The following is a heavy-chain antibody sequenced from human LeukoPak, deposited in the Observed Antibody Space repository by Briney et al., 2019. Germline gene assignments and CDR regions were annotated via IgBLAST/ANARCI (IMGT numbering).Heavy chain of an antibody. J-gene: IGHJ6*04. CDR1: ADSMSDYD. CDR3: ARDLMAMTDV. V-gene: IGHV4-4*07. D-gene: IGHD5-24*01. CDR2: ISDSGSI. Sequence: PSETLSLTCKVSADSMSDYDWSWIRQPAGKGLEWIGRISDSGSINYNPSLKSRITMPVDTSKKQFSLKLSSVTAADTAVYYCARDLMAMTDVWGKGTTVTVSS.